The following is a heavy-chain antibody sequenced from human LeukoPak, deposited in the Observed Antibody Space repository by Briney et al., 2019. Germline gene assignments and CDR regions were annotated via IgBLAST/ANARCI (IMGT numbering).Heavy chain of an antibody. CDR3: ARTRGRGPGGYFDY. D-gene: IGHD3-10*01. J-gene: IGHJ4*02. CDR2: IGTAGDT. V-gene: IGHV3-13*04. CDR1: GFTFSSYD. Sequence: GGSLRLSCAASGFTFSSYDMHWVRQVTGKGLEWVSSIGTAGDTYYPGSVKGRFTISRDNAKNSLYLQMNSLRAEDTAVYYCARTRGRGPGGYFDYWGQGTLVTVSS.